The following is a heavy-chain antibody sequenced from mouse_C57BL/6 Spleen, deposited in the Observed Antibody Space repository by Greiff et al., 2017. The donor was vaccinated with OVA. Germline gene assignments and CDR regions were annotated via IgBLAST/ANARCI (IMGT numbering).Heavy chain of an antibody. CDR1: GYTFTSYW. CDR2: IHPNSGST. CDR3: ARPRVRVDYFDD. D-gene: IGHD2-2*01. V-gene: IGHV1-64*01. J-gene: IGHJ2*01. Sequence: QVQLQQPGAELVKPGASVKLSCKASGYTFTSYWMHWVKQRPGHGLEWIGMIHPNSGSTNYNEKFKSKATLTVDKSSSTAYMQLGSLTSEDSAVYDCARPRVRVDYFDDWGQGTTRTVAS.